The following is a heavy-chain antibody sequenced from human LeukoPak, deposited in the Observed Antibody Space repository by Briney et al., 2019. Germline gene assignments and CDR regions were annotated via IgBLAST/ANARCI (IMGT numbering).Heavy chain of an antibody. CDR3: VRVSRWGPFDY. CDR1: GFTFSSHW. Sequence: GGSLRLSCTVSGFTFSSHWMHWVRQAPGKGLVWVSRISNDGSSTSYADPVKGRFTISRDNAQNTLYLQVHSLGVEDTAVYYCVRVSRWGPFDYWGQGALVIVSS. D-gene: IGHD1-26*01. J-gene: IGHJ4*02. CDR2: ISNDGSST. V-gene: IGHV3-74*01.